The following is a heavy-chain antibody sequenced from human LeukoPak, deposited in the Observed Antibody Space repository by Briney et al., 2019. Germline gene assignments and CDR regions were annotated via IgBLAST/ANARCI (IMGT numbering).Heavy chain of an antibody. D-gene: IGHD6-25*01. Sequence: GGSLRLSCEASGFTFSDYSMNWVRQAPGKGPEWVSYFSSRSGSITHYADSVKGRFTISRDNAKNSLYLQMNSVRAEDTAGYYCARRGIDAFDFWGQGTVVTVSS. CDR1: GFTFSDYS. CDR2: FSSRSGSIT. V-gene: IGHV3-48*04. CDR3: ARRGIDAFDF. J-gene: IGHJ3*01.